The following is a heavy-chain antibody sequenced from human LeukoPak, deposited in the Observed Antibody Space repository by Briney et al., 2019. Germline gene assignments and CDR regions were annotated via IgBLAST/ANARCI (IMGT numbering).Heavy chain of an antibody. J-gene: IGHJ4*02. Sequence: PGGSLRLSCAASGFTITNYAMSWVRQAPGKGLGWVSTFSGSGGRTYYEDSVRGRFTISRDHIKNTLYLQMSSLRAEDTAVYYCVKDGSADYWGQGTLVTVSS. CDR3: VKDGSADY. CDR1: GFTITNYA. V-gene: IGHV3-23*01. D-gene: IGHD3-10*01. CDR2: FSGSGGRT.